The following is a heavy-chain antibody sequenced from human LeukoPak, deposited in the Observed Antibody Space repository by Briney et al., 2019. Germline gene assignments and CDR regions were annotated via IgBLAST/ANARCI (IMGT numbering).Heavy chain of an antibody. J-gene: IGHJ6*02. CDR1: GFTFSSYG. Sequence: GGSLRLSCAASGFTFSSYGMHWVRQAPGKGLEWVAVISYDGTYKYYAGSVKGRFTISRDNTKNSLYLQMNSLGAEDTAVYYCARGRYYDSSTYSEYSGMDVWGQGTTVTVSS. CDR3: ARGRYYDSSTYSEYSGMDV. D-gene: IGHD3-22*01. V-gene: IGHV3-30*03. CDR2: ISYDGTYK.